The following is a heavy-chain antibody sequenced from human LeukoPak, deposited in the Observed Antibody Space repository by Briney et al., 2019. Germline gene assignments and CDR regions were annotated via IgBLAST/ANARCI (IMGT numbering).Heavy chain of an antibody. Sequence: PSETLSLTCTVSGGSISSSSYYWGWIRQPPGKGLEWIGSIYYSGSTYCNPSLKSRVTISVDTSKNQFSLKLSSVTAADTAVYYCARHFPYCSGGSCYNWFDPWGQGTLVTVSS. CDR1: GGSISSSSYY. V-gene: IGHV4-39*01. CDR2: IYYSGST. CDR3: ARHFPYCSGGSCYNWFDP. J-gene: IGHJ5*02. D-gene: IGHD2-15*01.